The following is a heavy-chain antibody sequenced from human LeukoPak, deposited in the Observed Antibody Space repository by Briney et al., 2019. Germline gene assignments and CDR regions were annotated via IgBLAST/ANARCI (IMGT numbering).Heavy chain of an antibody. CDR3: ALGPGATTRLDY. Sequence: PGGSLRLSCAASGFTFDDYAMHWVRQAPGKGLEWVSLISGDGGSTYYADSVKGRFTISRDNSKNSLYLRMNSLRTEDTALYYCALGPGATTRLDYWGQGTLVTVSS. CDR2: ISGDGGST. V-gene: IGHV3-43*02. CDR1: GFTFDDYA. J-gene: IGHJ4*02. D-gene: IGHD1-26*01.